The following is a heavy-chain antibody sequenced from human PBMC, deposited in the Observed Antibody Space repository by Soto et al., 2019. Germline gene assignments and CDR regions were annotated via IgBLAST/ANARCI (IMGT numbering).Heavy chain of an antibody. Sequence: SEALCLTWTVSGGSISSSSYYWGLIRQPPGKGLEWIGSIYYSGSTYYNPSLKSRVTISVDTSKSQFSLKLSPVTAADTAVYYCARHVRYFDWLDNYFDYWGQGTLVTVS. CDR3: ARHVRYFDWLDNYFDY. J-gene: IGHJ4*02. V-gene: IGHV4-39*01. CDR2: IYYSGST. D-gene: IGHD3-9*01. CDR1: GGSISSSSYY.